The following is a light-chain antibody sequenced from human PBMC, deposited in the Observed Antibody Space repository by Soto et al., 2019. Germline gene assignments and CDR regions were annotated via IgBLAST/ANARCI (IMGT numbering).Light chain of an antibody. Sequence: QSALTQPASVSGSPGQSIPISCTGTSSDVGGYHYVSWYQQHPGKAPKLMIYDVSNWPSGVSNRFSGSKSGNTASLTISGLQAEDEADYYCSSYTSSSTLLYVFGTGTKVTVL. CDR1: SSDVGGYHY. CDR3: SSYTSSSTLLYV. J-gene: IGLJ1*01. CDR2: DVS. V-gene: IGLV2-14*01.